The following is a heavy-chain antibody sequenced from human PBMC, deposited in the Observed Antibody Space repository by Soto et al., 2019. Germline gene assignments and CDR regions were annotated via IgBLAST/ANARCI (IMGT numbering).Heavy chain of an antibody. CDR3: ARSRNGAVPDSINF. V-gene: IGHV3-30-3*01. Sequence: HGGSLRLSCAASGFTFSRYAMHWVRQAPGEGLEWVAVISRDGSSKYYGDSVKGRFTVSRDNSNNTLYLSMTSLRPDDTAVFYCARSRNGAVPDSINFWGQGTLVTVSS. D-gene: IGHD2-8*01. CDR1: GFTFSRYA. J-gene: IGHJ4*02. CDR2: ISRDGSSK.